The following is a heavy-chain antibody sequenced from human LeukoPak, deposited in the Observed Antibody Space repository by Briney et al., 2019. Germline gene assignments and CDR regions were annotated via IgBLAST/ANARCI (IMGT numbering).Heavy chain of an antibody. D-gene: IGHD2-2*01. CDR3: ARAQGYCSSTSCYFYYYYGMDV. V-gene: IGHV4-34*01. CDR2: INHSGST. CDR1: GGSFSGYY. Sequence: PSETLSLTCAVYGGSFSGYYWSWIRQPPGKGLEWIGEINHSGSTNYNPSLKSRVTIPVDTSKNQFSLKLSSVTAADTAVYYCARAQGYCSSTSCYFYYYYGMDVWGKGTTVTVSS. J-gene: IGHJ6*04.